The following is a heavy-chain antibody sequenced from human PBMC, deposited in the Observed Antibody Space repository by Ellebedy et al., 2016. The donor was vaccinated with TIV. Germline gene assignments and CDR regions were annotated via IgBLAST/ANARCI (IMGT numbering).Heavy chain of an antibody. D-gene: IGHD3-22*01. J-gene: IGHJ4*02. Sequence: PGGSLRLSCAASGITSRSFSTYAMSWVRQAPGKGLEWVSGISNSGGTTFYADSVKGRFTISRDNSKDTLFLQMNSLRAEDTALYYCAKDHRLRSVDGSGYWPFDYWGQGTLVTVSS. CDR3: AKDHRLRSVDGSGYWPFDY. V-gene: IGHV3-23*01. CDR2: ISNSGGTT. CDR1: GITSRSFSTYA.